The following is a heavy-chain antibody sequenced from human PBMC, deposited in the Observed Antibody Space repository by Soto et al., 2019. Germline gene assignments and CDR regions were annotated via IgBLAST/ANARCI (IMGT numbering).Heavy chain of an antibody. CDR2: IYYSGST. V-gene: IGHV4-59*08. D-gene: IGHD3-10*01. Sequence: SETLSLTCTVSGGSISSYYWSWIRQPPGKGLEWIGYIYYSGSTNYNPSLKSRVTISVDTSKNQFPLKLSSVTAADTAVYYCARPTDYYGSGFDYWGQGTLVTVSS. J-gene: IGHJ4*02. CDR3: ARPTDYYGSGFDY. CDR1: GGSISSYY.